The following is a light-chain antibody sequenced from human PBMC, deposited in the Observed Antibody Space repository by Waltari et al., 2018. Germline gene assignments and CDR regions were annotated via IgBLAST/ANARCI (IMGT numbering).Light chain of an antibody. CDR1: QSLIRY. J-gene: IGKJ4*01. V-gene: IGKV3-11*01. CDR2: DAS. CDR3: QQRYNWPVT. Sequence: EIVLTQSPATLSLSPGGRATLSCRASQSLIRYLAWYQQKPGQAPRLLIYDASNRAAGIPARFSGSGSVTDFTLTINSLEPEDFAVYYCQQRYNWPVTFGGGTRVEIK.